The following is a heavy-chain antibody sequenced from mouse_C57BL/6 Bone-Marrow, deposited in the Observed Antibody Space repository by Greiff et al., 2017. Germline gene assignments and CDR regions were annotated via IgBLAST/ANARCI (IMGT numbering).Heavy chain of an antibody. CDR2: IYPGDGDT. CDR3: AETAQATCAMDY. D-gene: IGHD3-2*02. J-gene: IGHJ4*01. V-gene: IGHV1-82*01. CDR1: GYAFSSSW. Sequence: VQLQQSGPELVKPGASVKISCKASGYAFSSSWMNWVKQRPGKGLEWIGRIYPGDGDTNYNGKFKGKATLTADKSSSTAYMQLSSLTSEDSAVYFCAETAQATCAMDYWGQGTSVTVSS.